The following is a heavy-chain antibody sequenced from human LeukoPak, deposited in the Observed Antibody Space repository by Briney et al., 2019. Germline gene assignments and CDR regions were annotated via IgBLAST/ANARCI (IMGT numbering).Heavy chain of an antibody. J-gene: IGHJ4*02. D-gene: IGHD6-13*01. Sequence: GWSLRLSCAASGFTFSSYSMNWVRQAPGKGLEWVSSISSSSRYIYYADSVKSRFTISRDNAKNSLYLQMNSLRAEDTAVYYCARRDSSSWDCWGEGTLVTVSS. CDR3: ARRDSSSWDC. CDR2: ISSSSRYI. V-gene: IGHV3-21*01. CDR1: GFTFSSYS.